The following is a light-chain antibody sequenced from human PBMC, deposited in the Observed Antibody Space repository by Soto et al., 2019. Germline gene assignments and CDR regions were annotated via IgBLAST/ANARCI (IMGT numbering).Light chain of an antibody. CDR1: QSVSGSY. J-gene: IGKJ4*01. V-gene: IGKV3-20*01. Sequence: IVLTQCPGTLSLSPGERATLSCRASQSVSGSYLAWYQQKPGQAPRLLIYGASSRATGIPDRFSGSGSGTDFTLTISRLEPEHFPVYYCQQYGSSPPTFGRGTKVDIK. CDR2: GAS. CDR3: QQYGSSPPT.